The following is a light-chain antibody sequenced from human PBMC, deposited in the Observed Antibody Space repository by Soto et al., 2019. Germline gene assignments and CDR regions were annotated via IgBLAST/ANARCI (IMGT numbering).Light chain of an antibody. V-gene: IGKV1-9*01. J-gene: IGKJ1*01. CDR2: AAS. CDR3: QQLNSYPRT. Sequence: DIQLTQSPSFLSASVGDRVTITCRASQGISSYLAWYQQKPGKAPKLLIYAASTLRRGVPSRFSGSGSGTEFTLTISSLQPEDFATYYCQQLNSYPRTFGQGTKVEIK. CDR1: QGISSY.